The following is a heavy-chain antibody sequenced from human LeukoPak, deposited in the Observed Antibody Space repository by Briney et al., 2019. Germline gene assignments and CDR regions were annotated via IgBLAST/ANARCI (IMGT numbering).Heavy chain of an antibody. Sequence: PGGSLRLSCAASGFTFSSYAMSWVRQAPGKGLEWVSAIRGSGGSTYYADSVKGRFTISRDNAKNSLYLQMNSLRAEDTALYYCARVYELREEDYYYYYMDVWGKGTTVTVSS. CDR3: ARVYELREEDYYYYYMDV. D-gene: IGHD5/OR15-5a*01. CDR2: IRGSGGST. V-gene: IGHV3-23*01. J-gene: IGHJ6*03. CDR1: GFTFSSYA.